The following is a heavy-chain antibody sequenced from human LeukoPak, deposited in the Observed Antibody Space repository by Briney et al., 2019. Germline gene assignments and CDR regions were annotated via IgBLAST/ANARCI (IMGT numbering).Heavy chain of an antibody. CDR2: IYYSGST. J-gene: IGHJ4*02. CDR3: ARQSSCSSTSCYPFDY. Sequence: SETLSLTCTVSGGSINSNSYYWGWIRQPPGKGLEWIGSIYYSGSTYYNPSLKSRVTISVDTSKNQFPLKLSSVTAADTAVYYCARQSSCSSTSCYPFDYWGQGTLVTVSS. CDR1: GGSINSNSYY. V-gene: IGHV4-39*01. D-gene: IGHD2-2*01.